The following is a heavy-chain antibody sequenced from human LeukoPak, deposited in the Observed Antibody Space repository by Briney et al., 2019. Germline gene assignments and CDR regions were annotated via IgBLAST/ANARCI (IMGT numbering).Heavy chain of an antibody. J-gene: IGHJ3*02. CDR2: ISYDGSNK. V-gene: IGHV3-30*18. D-gene: IGHD3-10*01. CDR3: AKSVTMVRGVIILEDAFDI. Sequence: PGRSLRLSCAASGFTFSSYGMHWVRQAPGKGVEWVAVISYDGSNKYYADSVKGRFTISRDNSKNTLYLQMNSLRAEDTAVYYCAKSVTMVRGVIILEDAFDIWGQGTMVTVSS. CDR1: GFTFSSYG.